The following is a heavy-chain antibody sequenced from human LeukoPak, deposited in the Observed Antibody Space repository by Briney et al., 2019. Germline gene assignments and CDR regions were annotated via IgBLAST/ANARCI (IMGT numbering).Heavy chain of an antibody. CDR3: AKSGSYYYYYMDV. D-gene: IGHD3-10*01. CDR2: IDYSGST. Sequence: PSETLSLTCTVSGDSISSYYWSWIRQPPGKGLGWIGYIDYSGSTSYSPSLKSRVTMSVDTSKKQFSLKLTSVTAADTAVYYCAKSGSYYYYYMDVWGKGTTVTVSS. V-gene: IGHV4-59*08. CDR1: GDSISSYY. J-gene: IGHJ6*03.